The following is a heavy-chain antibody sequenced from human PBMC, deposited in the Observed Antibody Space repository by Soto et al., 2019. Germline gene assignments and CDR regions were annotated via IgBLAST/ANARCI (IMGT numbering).Heavy chain of an antibody. CDR3: AAQPSDSSGYYGSYYFDY. CDR1: GGSISSGGYY. J-gene: IGHJ4*02. Sequence: SETLSLTCTVSGGSISSGGYYWSWIRQHPGKGLEWIGYIYYSGSTYYNPSLKSRVTISVDTSKNQFSLKLSSVTAADTAVYYCAAQPSDSSGYYGSYYFDYWGQGTLVTVSS. V-gene: IGHV4-31*03. D-gene: IGHD3-22*01. CDR2: IYYSGST.